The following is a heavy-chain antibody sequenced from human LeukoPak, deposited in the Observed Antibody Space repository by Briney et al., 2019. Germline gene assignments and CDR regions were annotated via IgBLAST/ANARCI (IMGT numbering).Heavy chain of an antibody. D-gene: IGHD2-15*01. CDR1: GFTFSSYA. CDR2: IKQGGSER. J-gene: IGHJ4*02. Sequence: GGSLRLSCAASGFTFSSYAMTWVRQAPGKGLEWVANIKQGGSERYYVDSVRGRFTISRDNAKNSLYLQMNSLRVEDTAIYYCARDLVVVVGTTEGDSWGQGTLVTVSS. V-gene: IGHV3-7*03. CDR3: ARDLVVVVGTTEGDS.